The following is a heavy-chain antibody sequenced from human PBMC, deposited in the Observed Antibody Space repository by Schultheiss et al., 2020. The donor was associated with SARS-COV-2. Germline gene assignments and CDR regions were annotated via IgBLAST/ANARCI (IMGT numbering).Heavy chain of an antibody. Sequence: SETLSLTCTVSGGSISSGGYYWSWIRQHPGKGLEWIRYIYYSGSTYYNPSLKSRVTISVDTSKNQFSLKLSSVTAADTAVYYCARTAAQIVVVMKAFDIWGQGTMVTVSS. J-gene: IGHJ3*02. CDR2: IYYSGST. CDR3: ARTAAQIVVVMKAFDI. D-gene: IGHD3-22*01. CDR1: GGSISSGGYY. V-gene: IGHV4-31*03.